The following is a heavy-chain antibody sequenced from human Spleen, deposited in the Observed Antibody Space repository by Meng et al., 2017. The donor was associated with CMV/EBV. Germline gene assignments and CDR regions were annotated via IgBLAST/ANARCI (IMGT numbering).Heavy chain of an antibody. CDR1: GYTFTGYY. CDR2: VNPRGGDT. J-gene: IGHJ3*01. D-gene: IGHD2-21*02. Sequence: ASVKVSCKASGYTFTGYYIHWVRQAPGQGLEWVGTVNPRGGDTSNAQKFHGRVTMTRDTSTSTVYMELGSLRSEDTALYYCARQDQLLFGGAFDVWGQGTMVTVSS. V-gene: IGHV1-46*01. CDR3: ARQDQLLFGGAFDV.